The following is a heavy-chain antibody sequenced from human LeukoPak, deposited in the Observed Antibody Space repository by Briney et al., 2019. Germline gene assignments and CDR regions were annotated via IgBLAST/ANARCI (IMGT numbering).Heavy chain of an antibody. D-gene: IGHD3-3*01. CDR1: GFTFSSYA. CDR2: IRDSGVGT. V-gene: IGHV3-23*01. J-gene: IGHJ4*02. CDR3: AKSFTYYDFWSGDY. Sequence: GGSQRLSCAASGFTFSSYAMSWVRQAPGKGLEWVSAIRDSGVGTYYADSVKGRFTISRDNSKNTLYLQMNSLGAEDTAIYYCAKSFTYYDFWSGDYWGQGTLVTVSS.